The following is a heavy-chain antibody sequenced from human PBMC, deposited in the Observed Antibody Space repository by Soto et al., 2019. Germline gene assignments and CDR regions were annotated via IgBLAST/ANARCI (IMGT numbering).Heavy chain of an antibody. Sequence: GGSLRLSCAASGFTFSSYWMSWVRQAPGKGLEWVANIKQDGSEKYYVDSVKGRFTISRDNAKNSLYLEMNSLRAEDTAVYYCATITGYSSGWYHAYYFDYWGQGTLVTVSS. D-gene: IGHD6-19*01. V-gene: IGHV3-7*03. CDR3: ATITGYSSGWYHAYYFDY. J-gene: IGHJ4*02. CDR1: GFTFSSYW. CDR2: IKQDGSEK.